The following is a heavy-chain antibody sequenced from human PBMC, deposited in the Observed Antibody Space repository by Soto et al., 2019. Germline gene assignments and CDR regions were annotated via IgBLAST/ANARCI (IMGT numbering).Heavy chain of an antibody. CDR1: GGSISSGGYY. V-gene: IGHV4-31*03. D-gene: IGHD1-26*01. CDR2: IYYSGST. J-gene: IGHJ4*02. Sequence: PSETLSLTCTVSGGSISSGGYYWSWIRQHPGKGLEWIGYIYYSGSTYYNPSLKSRVTISVDTSKNQFSLKLSSVTAADTAVYYCTSCYSGFHFDYWGQGTLVTVSS. CDR3: TSCYSGFHFDY.